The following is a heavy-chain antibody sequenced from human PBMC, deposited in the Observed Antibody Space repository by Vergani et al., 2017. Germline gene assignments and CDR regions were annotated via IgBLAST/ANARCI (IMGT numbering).Heavy chain of an antibody. D-gene: IGHD2-2*01. V-gene: IGHV3-49*03. Sequence: EVQLVESGGGLVQPGRSLRLSCTASGFTFGDYAMSWFRQAPGKGLEWGGFIRSQAYGGTTEYAASVKGRFTISRDDSKSIAYLQMNRLKTEDTAVYYCTRVAWDIVVVPAAIDFDYWGQGTLVTVSS. CDR2: IRSQAYGGTT. CDR3: TRVAWDIVVVPAAIDFDY. J-gene: IGHJ4*02. CDR1: GFTFGDYA.